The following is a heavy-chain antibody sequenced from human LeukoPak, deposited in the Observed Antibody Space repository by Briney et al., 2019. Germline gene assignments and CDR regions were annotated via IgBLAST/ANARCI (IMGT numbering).Heavy chain of an antibody. CDR1: GGSISSYY. CDR3: ARSAYSSGWFDY. D-gene: IGHD6-19*01. J-gene: IGHJ5*01. V-gene: IGHV4-39*07. Sequence: SETLSLTCTVSGGSISSYYWGWIRQPPGKGLEWIGSIYYSGSTYYNPSLKSRVTISVDTSKNQFSLKLSSVTAADTAVYYCARSAYSSGWFDYWGQGTLVTVSS. CDR2: IYYSGST.